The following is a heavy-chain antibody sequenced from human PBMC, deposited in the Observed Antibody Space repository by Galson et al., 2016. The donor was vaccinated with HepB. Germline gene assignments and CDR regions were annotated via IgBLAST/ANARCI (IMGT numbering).Heavy chain of an antibody. CDR1: GLTFSDHT. Sequence: SLRLSCAASGLTFSDHTMEWVRQAPGKGLEWVALIWPDGRNQYYAESVRGRFSVSRDNSNNTLYLQMNSLRADDTAVYYCAREISHDYCGMDVWGQGTTVTVSS. J-gene: IGHJ6*02. CDR3: AREISHDYCGMDV. CDR2: IWPDGRNQ. D-gene: IGHD3-3*01. V-gene: IGHV3-33*01.